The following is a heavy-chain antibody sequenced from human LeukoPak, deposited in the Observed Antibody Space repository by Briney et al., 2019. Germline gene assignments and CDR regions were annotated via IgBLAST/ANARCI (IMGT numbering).Heavy chain of an antibody. Sequence: ASVKVSCKASGDTFTSYVISSGRQAPGQGLVWRGWISAYNGNTNYAQKLQGRVTMTTETSPSTAYMELRSLRSDDTAVYYCARGQGYSSGWFDYWGQGTLVTVSS. CDR2: ISAYNGNT. CDR1: GDTFTSYV. D-gene: IGHD6-19*01. CDR3: ARGQGYSSGWFDY. J-gene: IGHJ4*02. V-gene: IGHV1-18*01.